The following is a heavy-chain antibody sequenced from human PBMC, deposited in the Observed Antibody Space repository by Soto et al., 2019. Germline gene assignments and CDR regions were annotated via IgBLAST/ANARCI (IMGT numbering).Heavy chain of an antibody. D-gene: IGHD5-12*01. CDR2: VWYDGGNK. CDR1: GFTFRNYG. CDR3: VRAAGYSGNDYVYYYGMDV. V-gene: IGHV3-33*01. Sequence: QVQLVESGGGVVQPGRSLRLSCAASGFTFRNYGMHWVRQAPAKGLEWVALVWYDGGNKNYVDSVKGRFTISRANSKTTLYLPMTSLRAEDTAVYYCVRAAGYSGNDYVYYYGMDVWGQGTTVTVSS. J-gene: IGHJ6*02.